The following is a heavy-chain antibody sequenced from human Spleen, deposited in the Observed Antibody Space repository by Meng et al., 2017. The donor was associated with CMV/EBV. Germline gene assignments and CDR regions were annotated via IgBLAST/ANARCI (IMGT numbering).Heavy chain of an antibody. Sequence: FSGGSHSSARSYWSWIRQPAGKGLEWIGRIYTSGSTNYNPSLKSRVIISVDPSKNQFSLKLSSVTAADTAVYYCARFLIQQRTFDYWGQGTLVTVSS. J-gene: IGHJ4*02. CDR1: GGSHSSARSY. V-gene: IGHV4-61*02. CDR3: ARFLIQQRTFDY. D-gene: IGHD1-1*01. CDR2: IYTSGST.